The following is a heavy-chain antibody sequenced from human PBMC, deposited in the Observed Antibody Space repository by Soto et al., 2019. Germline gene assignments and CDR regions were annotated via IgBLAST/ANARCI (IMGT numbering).Heavy chain of an antibody. J-gene: IGHJ5*02. CDR1: GFPFSSRA. D-gene: IGHD2-15*01. V-gene: IGHV3-23*01. CDR3: AEWARYCSGADCRA. Sequence: EVQLLESGGGLVQPGGSLRLSCAASGFPFSSRAMSWVRQAPGKGLEWVSAISGSGTITYYADSVKGRFTISRDTSKNTLYLQTNSRRADDTAVYYCAEWARYCSGADCRAWGQGTLVTVSS. CDR2: ISGSGTIT.